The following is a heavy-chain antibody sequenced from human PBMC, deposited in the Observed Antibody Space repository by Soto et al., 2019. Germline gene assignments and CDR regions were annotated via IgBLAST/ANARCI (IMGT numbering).Heavy chain of an antibody. Sequence: EVLLVESGGGLIQPGGSLTLSCAVSGFTISVDSMFWVRQAPGKGLEWVSLFFNTGDTDYADSVKGRFTISRDISKNTLYLHMNNLRPEDTAVYFCARHDWLDPWGQGTLVTVSS. CDR2: FFNTGDT. CDR3: ARHDWLDP. CDR1: GFTISVDS. J-gene: IGHJ5*02. V-gene: IGHV3-53*01.